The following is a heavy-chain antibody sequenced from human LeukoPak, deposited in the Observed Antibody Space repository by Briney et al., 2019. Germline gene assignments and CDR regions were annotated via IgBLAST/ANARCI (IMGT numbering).Heavy chain of an antibody. Sequence: GASLKVSCKASGYTFTGYYMHWVRQAPGQGLEWMGWINPNSGGTNYAQKFQGRVTMTRDTSISTAYMELSRLRSDDTAVYYCAREGITGTTSFDYWGPGTLVTVSS. V-gene: IGHV1-2*02. J-gene: IGHJ4*02. CDR3: AREGITGTTSFDY. CDR1: GYTFTGYY. CDR2: INPNSGGT. D-gene: IGHD1-20*01.